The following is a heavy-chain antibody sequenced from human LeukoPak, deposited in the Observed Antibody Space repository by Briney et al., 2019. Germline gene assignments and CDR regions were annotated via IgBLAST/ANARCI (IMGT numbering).Heavy chain of an antibody. CDR3: AKWGDYDILTGYYDSDY. V-gene: IGHV3-23*01. D-gene: IGHD3-9*01. J-gene: IGHJ4*02. Sequence: GGSLRLSCAASGFTFSNYAMSWVRQAPGKGLEWVSAIVGSGGSTYYADSVKGRFTISRDNPKNTLNLQMNSLRAEDAAVYYCAKWGDYDILTGYYDSDYWGQGTLVTVSS. CDR2: IVGSGGST. CDR1: GFTFSNYA.